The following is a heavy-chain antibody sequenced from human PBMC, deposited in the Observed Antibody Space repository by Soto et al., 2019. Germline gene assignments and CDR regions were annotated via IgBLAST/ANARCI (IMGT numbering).Heavy chain of an antibody. Sequence: QVQLVESGGGVVQPGRSLRLSCAASGFTFSSYAMHWVRQAPGQGLEWVAVISYDGSNKYYADSVKGRFTISRDNSKNTLYLQMNSLRAEDTAVYYCARDGAAAGYYFDYWGQGTLVTVSS. CDR1: GFTFSSYA. CDR2: ISYDGSNK. CDR3: ARDGAAAGYYFDY. D-gene: IGHD6-13*01. J-gene: IGHJ4*02. V-gene: IGHV3-30-3*01.